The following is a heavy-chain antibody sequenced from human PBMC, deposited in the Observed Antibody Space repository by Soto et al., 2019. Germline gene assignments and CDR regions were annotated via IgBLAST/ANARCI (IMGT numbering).Heavy chain of an antibody. D-gene: IGHD2-2*01. V-gene: IGHV3-23*01. CDR1: GFTFSSYA. J-gene: IGHJ5*02. CDR3: AKDGGYCSSTSCYVSWFEP. Sequence: GGSLRLSCAASGFTFSSYAMSWVRQAPGKGLEWVSAISGSGGSTYYADSVKGRSTISRDNSKNTLYLQMNSLRAEDTAVYYCAKDGGYCSSTSCYVSWFEPWGQGTLVTVSS. CDR2: ISGSGGST.